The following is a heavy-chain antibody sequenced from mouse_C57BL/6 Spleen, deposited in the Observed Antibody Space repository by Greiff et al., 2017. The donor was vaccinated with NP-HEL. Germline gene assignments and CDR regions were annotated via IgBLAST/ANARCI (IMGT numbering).Heavy chain of an antibody. CDR3: ARRAVVHYFDY. CDR1: GYTFTSYW. Sequence: QVQLQQPGTELVRPGSSVKLSCKASGYTFTSYWMDWVKQRPGQGLEWIGNIYPSDSETHYNQKFKDKATLTVDKSSSTAYMQLSSLTSEDSAVYYCARRAVVHYFDYWGQGTTLTVSS. J-gene: IGHJ2*01. CDR2: IYPSDSET. V-gene: IGHV1-61*01. D-gene: IGHD1-1*01.